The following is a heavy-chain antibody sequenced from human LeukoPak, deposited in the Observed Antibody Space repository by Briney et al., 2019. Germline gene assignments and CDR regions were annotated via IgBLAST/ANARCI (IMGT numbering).Heavy chain of an antibody. D-gene: IGHD4-17*01. CDR1: GFTFSSYS. V-gene: IGHV3-21*01. J-gene: IGHJ4*02. CDR3: AQTAVTTFDY. Sequence: PGGSLRLSCAASGFTFSSYSMNWVRQAPGKGLEWVSSISSSSSDIYYADSVKGGFTICREKAKNSLYLQMNSLRAEDTAVYYCAQTAVTTFDYWGQGTLVTVSS. CDR2: ISSSSSDI.